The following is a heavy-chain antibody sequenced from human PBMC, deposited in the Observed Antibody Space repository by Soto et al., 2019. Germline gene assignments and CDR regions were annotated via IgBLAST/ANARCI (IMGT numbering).Heavy chain of an antibody. Sequence: ASVKVSCKASGYTFTGYYMHWVRQAPGQGLEWMGWINPNSGGTNYAQKFQGWVTMTRDTSISTAYMELSRLRSDDTAVYYCARGGGGDGDGYNSGKAKTDAFDIWGQGTMVTVSS. CDR2: INPNSGGT. D-gene: IGHD5-12*01. J-gene: IGHJ3*02. CDR3: ARGGGGDGDGYNSGKAKTDAFDI. V-gene: IGHV1-2*04. CDR1: GYTFTGYY.